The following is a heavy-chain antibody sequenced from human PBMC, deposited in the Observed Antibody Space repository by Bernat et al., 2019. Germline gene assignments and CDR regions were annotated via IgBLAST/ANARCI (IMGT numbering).Heavy chain of an antibody. J-gene: IGHJ4*02. CDR3: AKDHYYGSGSYYNGGYLGPNEFDY. Sequence: QVQLVESGGGLVKPGGSLRLSCAASGFTFSDYYMSWIRQAPGKGLEWVSYISSSSSYTNYADSVKGRFTISRDNSKNTLYLQMNSLRAEDTAVYYCAKDHYYGSGSYYNGGYLGPNEFDYWGQGTLVTVSS. V-gene: IGHV3-11*05. CDR2: ISSSSSYT. CDR1: GFTFSDYY. D-gene: IGHD3-10*01.